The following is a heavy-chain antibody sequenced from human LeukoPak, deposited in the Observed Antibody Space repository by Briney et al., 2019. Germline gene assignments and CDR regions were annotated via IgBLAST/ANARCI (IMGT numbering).Heavy chain of an antibody. Sequence: KPSETLSLTCTVSGASITSYYWSWIRQLPGKGLGWIGDVYYSGSTNYNPSLKSRVTISVDTSKNQFSLKLSSVSAADTAVYYCARHGAAAAGDYFYYYLDVWGKGTTVTVSS. D-gene: IGHD6-13*01. V-gene: IGHV4-59*08. CDR3: ARHGAAAAGDYFYYYLDV. CDR2: VYYSGST. J-gene: IGHJ6*03. CDR1: GASITSYY.